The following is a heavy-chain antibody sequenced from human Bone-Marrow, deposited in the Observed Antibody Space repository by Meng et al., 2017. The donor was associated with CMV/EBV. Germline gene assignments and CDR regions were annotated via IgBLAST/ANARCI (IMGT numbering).Heavy chain of an antibody. CDR3: ARVEGYCSSTSCYGWLDP. D-gene: IGHD2-2*01. Sequence: SVKVSCKASGGTFSSYTISWVRQAPGQGLEWMGRIIPILGIANYAQKFQGRVTITADKSTSTAYMELSSLRSEDTAVYYCARVEGYCSSTSCYGWLDPWGQGTLVTVSS. CDR1: GGTFSSYT. J-gene: IGHJ5*02. V-gene: IGHV1-69*02. CDR2: IIPILGIA.